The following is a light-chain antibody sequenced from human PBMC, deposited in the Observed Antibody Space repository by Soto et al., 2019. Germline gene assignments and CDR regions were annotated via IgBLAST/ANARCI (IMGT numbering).Light chain of an antibody. CDR2: GAS. V-gene: IGKV3-15*01. J-gene: IGKJ1*01. CDR1: QSLSDT. Sequence: GMTHSPATLSVSTGGRATLSCRASQSLSDTLAWYQQKPGQAPRLLIYGASTRAPGFPARFSGSGSGTDFTLTISSLQSEDFGVYYCQQYNNWPWTFGQGTKVDIK. CDR3: QQYNNWPWT.